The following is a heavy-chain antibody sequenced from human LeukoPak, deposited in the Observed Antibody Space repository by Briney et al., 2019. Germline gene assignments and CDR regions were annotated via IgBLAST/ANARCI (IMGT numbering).Heavy chain of an antibody. CDR3: ARGRGSYYLRAAGFDY. CDR2: INHSGST. Sequence: LETLSLTCAVYGGSFSGYYWSWIRQPPGKGLEWIGEINHSGSTNYNPSLKSRVTISVDTSKNQFSLKLSSVTAADTAVYYCARGRGSYYLRAAGFDYWGQGTLVTVSS. CDR1: GGSFSGYY. J-gene: IGHJ4*02. D-gene: IGHD1-26*01. V-gene: IGHV4-34*01.